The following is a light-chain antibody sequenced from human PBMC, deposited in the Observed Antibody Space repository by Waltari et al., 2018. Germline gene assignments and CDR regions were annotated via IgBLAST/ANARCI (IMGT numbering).Light chain of an antibody. Sequence: DIQMTQSPSSLSASVGDRVTITCQASQDISNNLNWYRHKPGKAPELLIYDASNLESGVPSRFSGSGSGADFTFTINSLQPGDFATYYCQQYDVLLPGFTFGPGTTVDLK. J-gene: IGKJ3*01. V-gene: IGKV1-33*01. CDR2: DAS. CDR1: QDISNN. CDR3: QQYDVLLPGFT.